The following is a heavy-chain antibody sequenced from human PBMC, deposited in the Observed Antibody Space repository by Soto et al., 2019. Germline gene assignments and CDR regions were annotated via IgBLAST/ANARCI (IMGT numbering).Heavy chain of an antibody. CDR1: GFTFSNYW. CDR3: TRILWSSRRDALDI. CDR2: IKDDGNEK. V-gene: IGHV3-7*03. D-gene: IGHD2-21*01. Sequence: EVQLVESGGGLVQPGGSLRLSCAASGFTFSNYWMSWVRQAPGKGLEWVANIKDDGNEKYNVDSVKGRFTISRDNAQNSLYLQMNNLRVEDTATYYCTRILWSSRRDALDIWGQGTTVTVSS. J-gene: IGHJ6*02.